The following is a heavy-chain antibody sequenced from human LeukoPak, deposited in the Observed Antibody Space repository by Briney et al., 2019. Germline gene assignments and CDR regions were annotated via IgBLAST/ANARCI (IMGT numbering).Heavy chain of an antibody. CDR1: GFTFDDYT. CDR3: ARGRGGVTTAGPDY. Sequence: RGSLRLSCAASGFTFDDYTMHWVRQPPGKGLEWLSLISWDGSNIYYGDSVRGRFINSRDNSKNSLSLQMNTLTTEDTALYYCARGRGGVTTAGPDYWGQGTLVTVSS. CDR2: ISWDGSNI. V-gene: IGHV3-43*01. J-gene: IGHJ4*02. D-gene: IGHD2-21*02.